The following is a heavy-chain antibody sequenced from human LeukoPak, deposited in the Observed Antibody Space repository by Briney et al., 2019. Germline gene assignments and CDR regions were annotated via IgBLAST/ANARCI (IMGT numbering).Heavy chain of an antibody. CDR1: GGSVSSDNYY. CDR3: ARIPNFYVSGTSYRYYIDY. CDR2: IYSSGST. D-gene: IGHD3-10*01. V-gene: IGHV4-61*01. Sequence: SETLSLTCTVSGGSVSSDNYYWSWIRQPPGKGLEWIGYIYSSGSTNYNPSLKSRVTISVDTSKSQFSLKLTSVTAADTAVYSCARIPNFYVSGTSYRYYIDYWGRGTLVTVSS. J-gene: IGHJ4*02.